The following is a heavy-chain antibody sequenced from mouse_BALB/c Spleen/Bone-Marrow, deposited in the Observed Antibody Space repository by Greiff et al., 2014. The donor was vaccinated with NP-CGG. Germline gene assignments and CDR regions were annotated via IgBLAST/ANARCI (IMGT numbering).Heavy chain of an antibody. Sequence: ESGPGLVKPSQSLSLTCTVTGYSITSDYAWNWIRQFPGNKLEWMGYISYSGSTSYNSSLKSRISITRDTSKNQFFLQLNSVTTEDTATYYCARRIGKAMDYWGQGTSVTVSS. D-gene: IGHD1-1*01. CDR2: ISYSGST. J-gene: IGHJ4*01. V-gene: IGHV3-2*02. CDR3: ARRIGKAMDY. CDR1: GYSITSDYA.